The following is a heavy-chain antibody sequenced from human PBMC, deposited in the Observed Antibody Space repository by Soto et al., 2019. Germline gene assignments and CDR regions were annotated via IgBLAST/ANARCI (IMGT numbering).Heavy chain of an antibody. CDR2: INVGNGDT. CDR1: GITYNTYA. Sequence: VQLVQSGAEIKKTGASVMLSCKASGITYNTYAIHWVRQAPGQGLEWMGWINVGNGDTRYSQIFEGRVTLARDTPANTVYMDMDRLKTEDTGIYYGARAISGYVTWGQGTLVTVSS. J-gene: IGHJ4*02. CDR3: ARAISGYVT. D-gene: IGHD5-12*01. V-gene: IGHV1-3*01.